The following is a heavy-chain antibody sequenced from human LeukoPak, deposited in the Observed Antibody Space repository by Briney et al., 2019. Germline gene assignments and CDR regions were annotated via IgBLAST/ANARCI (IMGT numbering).Heavy chain of an antibody. CDR3: ARDLAPRHCSSPSCPTYY. CDR2: ISSSSSYI. J-gene: IGHJ4*02. D-gene: IGHD2-2*01. CDR1: GFTFSSYS. Sequence: PGGSLRLSCAASGFTFSSYSMNWVRQAPGKGLEWVSSISSSSSYIYYADSVKGRFTISRDNAKNSLYLQMNSLRAEDTAVYYCARDLAPRHCSSPSCPTYYGAQGPRVPVPS. V-gene: IGHV3-21*01.